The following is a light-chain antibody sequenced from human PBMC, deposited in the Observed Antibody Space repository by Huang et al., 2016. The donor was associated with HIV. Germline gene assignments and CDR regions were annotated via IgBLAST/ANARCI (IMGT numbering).Light chain of an antibody. J-gene: IGKJ1*01. Sequence: EIVLTQSPGTLSLSPGERATLSCRASQSVSSSYLAWYQQKPGQAPRLLIYGASSRATAIPDRLSGSGSGTDFTLTSGRLEPEDFAVYYCQQYGSSPPTFGQGTKVEIK. V-gene: IGKV3-20*01. CDR2: GAS. CDR1: QSVSSSY. CDR3: QQYGSSPPT.